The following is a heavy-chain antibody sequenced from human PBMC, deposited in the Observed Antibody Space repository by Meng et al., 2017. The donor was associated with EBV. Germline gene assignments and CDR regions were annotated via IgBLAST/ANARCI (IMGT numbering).Heavy chain of an antibody. CDR2: INAGNGNT. V-gene: IGHV1-3*01. CDR3: ARGPDYYSNYYYFDY. J-gene: IGHJ4*02. CDR1: GYTFTSYA. Sequence: QVQLVQSGAEVTKPXASVTVFXXASGYTFTSYAMHWVRPAPGQRLEWMGWINAGNGNTKYSQKFQGRVTITRDTSAGTAYMELSSLRSEDTAVYYCARGPDYYSNYYYFDYWCQGTMVTVSS. D-gene: IGHD4-11*01.